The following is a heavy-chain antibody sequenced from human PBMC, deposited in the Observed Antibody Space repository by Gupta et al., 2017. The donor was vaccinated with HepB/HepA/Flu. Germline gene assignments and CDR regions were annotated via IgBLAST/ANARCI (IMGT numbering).Heavy chain of an antibody. D-gene: IGHD6-6*01. CDR1: GYSFTSYW. CDR2: IYPGDSDT. Sequence: EVQLVQSGAEGKKPGASLKIACKGSGYSFTSYWIGWVRQMHGKGMDGMGIIYPGDSDTRYSPSFQGQVTISADKSISTAYLQWSSLKASDTAMYYCARRNPTFEYSSSPGAFDIWGQGTMVTVSS. V-gene: IGHV5-51*01. CDR3: ARRNPTFEYSSSPGAFDI. J-gene: IGHJ3*02.